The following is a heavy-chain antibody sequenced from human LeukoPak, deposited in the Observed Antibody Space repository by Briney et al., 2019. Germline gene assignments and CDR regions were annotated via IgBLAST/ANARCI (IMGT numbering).Heavy chain of an antibody. CDR1: GGSISSYY. D-gene: IGHD2-15*01. CDR2: TYYSGST. V-gene: IGHV4-59*01. CDR3: ARVFGYCSGGSCDNYFDY. J-gene: IGHJ4*02. Sequence: NPSETLSLTCTVSGGSISSYYWSWIRQPPGKGLECIGYTYYSGSTNYNPSLKSRVTISVATSKNQFYLKLSSVTAADTAVYYCARVFGYCSGGSCDNYFDYWGQGTLVTVSS.